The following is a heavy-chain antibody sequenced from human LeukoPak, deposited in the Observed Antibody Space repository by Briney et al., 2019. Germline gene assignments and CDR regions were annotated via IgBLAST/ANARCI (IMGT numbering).Heavy chain of an antibody. CDR2: INPNSGGT. CDR3: ARGLSILLGYCSGGGCYPGGNWFDP. Sequence: ASVKVSCKASGYTFTGYYMHWVRQAPGQGLEWMGWINPNSGGTNYAQKFQGWVTMTRDTSISTAYMELSRLRSDDTAVYYCARGLSILLGYCSGGGCYPGGNWFDPWGQGTLVTVSS. J-gene: IGHJ5*02. V-gene: IGHV1-2*04. CDR1: GYTFTGYY. D-gene: IGHD2-15*01.